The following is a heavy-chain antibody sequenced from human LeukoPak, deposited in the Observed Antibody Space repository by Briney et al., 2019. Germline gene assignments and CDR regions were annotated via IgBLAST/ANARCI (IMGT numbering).Heavy chain of an antibody. V-gene: IGHV3-23*01. Sequence: GGSLRLSCAASGFTFSSYALTWVRQAPGKGLEWVSGIRDNGDTTYYADSVKGRFTISRDNSKNTLYLQMNSLRAEDTALYYCVKARGYSSSSSLDYWGQGTLVTVSS. CDR2: IRDNGDTT. D-gene: IGHD6-13*01. J-gene: IGHJ4*02. CDR1: GFTFSSYA. CDR3: VKARGYSSSSSLDY.